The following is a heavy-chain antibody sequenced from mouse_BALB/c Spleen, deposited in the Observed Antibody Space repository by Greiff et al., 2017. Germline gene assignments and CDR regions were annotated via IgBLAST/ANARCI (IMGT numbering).Heavy chain of an antibody. CDR1: GYTFSSYW. V-gene: IGHV1-9*01. J-gene: IGHJ3*01. CDR2: ILPGSGST. Sequence: QVQLKESGAELMKPGASVKISCKATGYTFSSYWIEWVKQRPGHGLEWIGEILPGSGSTNYNEKFKGKATFTADTSSNTAYMQLSSLTSEDSAVYYCARRRTYYGNYVAWFAYWGQGTLVTVSA. D-gene: IGHD2-10*01. CDR3: ARRRTYYGNYVAWFAY.